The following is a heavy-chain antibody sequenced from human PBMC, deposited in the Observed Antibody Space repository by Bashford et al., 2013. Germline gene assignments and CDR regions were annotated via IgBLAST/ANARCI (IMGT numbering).Heavy chain of an antibody. CDR1: GYTFTGYY. J-gene: IGHJ3*01. V-gene: IGHV1-2*02. Sequence: ASVKVSCKASGYTFTGYYMHWVRQAPGQGLEWMGWINPNSGGTSYVQKFQGRVTMTRDTSISTVYMELSRLRSDDTAVYYCARPPLGSNRCVSANNCLFDYRGDQGTSGHRLL. CDR2: INPNSGGT. CDR3: ARPPLGSNRCVSANNCLFDYR. D-gene: IGHD1-20*01.